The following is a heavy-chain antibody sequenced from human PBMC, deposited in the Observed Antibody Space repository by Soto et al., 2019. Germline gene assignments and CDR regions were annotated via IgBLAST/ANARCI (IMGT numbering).Heavy chain of an antibody. J-gene: IGHJ4*02. CDR3: ARRLFVRGTLGYYDY. V-gene: IGHV4-4*02. CDR1: NDSIRSDNW. CDR2: IFHSGSS. Sequence: QVHLQESGPGLVKPSETLSLTCSVSNDSIRSDNWWSWVRQPPGKGLEWIGEIFHSGSSNNNPSLKSRVTLSGDKTKNEFSLKLNSVTAADPAVYYCARRLFVRGTLGYYDYWGQGTLVTVSS. D-gene: IGHD3-10*02.